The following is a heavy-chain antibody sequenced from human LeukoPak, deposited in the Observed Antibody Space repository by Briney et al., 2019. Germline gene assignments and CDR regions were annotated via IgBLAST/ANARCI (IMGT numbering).Heavy chain of an antibody. Sequence: GSLRLSCAASGFTFSSYAMSWVRQPPGKGLEWIGSIYYSGSTYYNPSLKSRVTISVDASKNQFSLKLSSVTAADTAVYYCARDLGEKANYWGQGTLVTVSS. CDR2: IYYSGST. CDR1: GFTFSSYA. V-gene: IGHV4-39*02. CDR3: ARDLGEKANY. J-gene: IGHJ4*02. D-gene: IGHD3-16*01.